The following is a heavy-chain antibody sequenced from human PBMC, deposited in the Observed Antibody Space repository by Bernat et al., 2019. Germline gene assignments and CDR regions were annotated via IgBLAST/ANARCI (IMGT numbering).Heavy chain of an antibody. D-gene: IGHD3-10*01. CDR3: ARALPHRVLLWFRGSSVMDV. CDR1: GSTFSSYW. J-gene: IGHJ6*04. Sequence: EVQLVESGGGLVQPGGSLRLSCAASGSTFSSYWMSWVRQAPGKGREGVAKLKQDGREKYYVNAVKAGFTISSDNAKNSLYLQMNSLRAENTAVYYCARALPHRVLLWFRGSSVMDVWGKGTTVTVSS. V-gene: IGHV3-7*01. CDR2: LKQDGREK.